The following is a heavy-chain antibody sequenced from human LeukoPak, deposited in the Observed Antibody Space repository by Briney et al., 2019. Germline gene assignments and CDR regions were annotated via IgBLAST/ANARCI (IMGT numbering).Heavy chain of an antibody. D-gene: IGHD3-10*01. CDR1: GFTFSSYG. CDR2: ISYDGSNK. Sequence: GGSLRLSCAASGFTFSSYGMHWVRQAPGKGLEWVAVISYDGSNKYYADSVKGRFTISRDNSKNTLYLQMNSLRAEDTAVYYCAKAAEYYYGSGSYLNYWGQGTLVTVSS. V-gene: IGHV3-30*18. J-gene: IGHJ4*02. CDR3: AKAAEYYYGSGSYLNY.